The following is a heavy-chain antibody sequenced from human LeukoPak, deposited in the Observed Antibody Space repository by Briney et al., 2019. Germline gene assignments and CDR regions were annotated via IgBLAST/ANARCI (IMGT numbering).Heavy chain of an antibody. D-gene: IGHD6-19*01. CDR3: ASSSSGWYKFDY. J-gene: IGHJ4*02. CDR1: GFTFSSYA. V-gene: IGHV3-23*01. Sequence: AGSLRLSCAASGFTFSSYAMSWVRQAPGKGLEWVSAISASGDSTYYADSVKGRFTISRDNSKNTLYLQMNSLKAEDTAVYYCASSSSGWYKFDYWGQGTLVTVHS. CDR2: ISASGDST.